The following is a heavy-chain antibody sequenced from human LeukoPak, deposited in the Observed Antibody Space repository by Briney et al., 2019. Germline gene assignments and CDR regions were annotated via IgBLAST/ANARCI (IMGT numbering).Heavy chain of an antibody. D-gene: IGHD5-12*01. CDR2: INPNSGGT. CDR1: GYTFTGYY. CDR3: ARAAGGYDEIDY. J-gene: IGHJ4*02. V-gene: IGHV1-2*02. Sequence: GASVKVSCKASGYTFTGYYMHWVRQAPGQGLEWMGWINPNSGGTNYAQKFQGRVTMTRNTSISTAYMELSSLRSEDTAVYYCARAAGGYDEIDYWGQGTLVTVSS.